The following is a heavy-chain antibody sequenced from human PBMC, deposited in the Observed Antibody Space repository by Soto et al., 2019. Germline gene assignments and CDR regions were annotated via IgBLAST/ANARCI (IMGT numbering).Heavy chain of an antibody. D-gene: IGHD3-3*01. V-gene: IGHV1-69*06. CDR3: NRGSEYDFWSGYL. CDR2: IVPMFGTS. J-gene: IGHJ4*02. Sequence: QERLVQSGAEVRKPGSSVKVSCKVTGGTSTRYAINWVRQAPGQGLAWMGGIVPMFGTSKYEQKFQGRVTSTADTSTNIAYMELRSLRSEDTAVYYCNRGSEYDFWSGYLWGQGTLVSVSS. CDR1: GGTSTRYA.